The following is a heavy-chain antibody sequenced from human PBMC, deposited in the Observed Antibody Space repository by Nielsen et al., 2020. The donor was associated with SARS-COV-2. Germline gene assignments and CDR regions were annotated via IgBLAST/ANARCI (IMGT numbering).Heavy chain of an antibody. V-gene: IGHV3-30*02. J-gene: IGHJ6*02. Sequence: GESLKISCAASGFTFSSYAMHWVRQAPGKGLEWVAFIRYDGSNKYYADSVKGRFTISRDNSKNTLYLQMNSLRAEDTAVYYCAKRDLREYTAMARRYYGMDVWGQGTTVTVSS. CDR3: AKRDLREYTAMARRYYGMDV. CDR1: GFTFSSYA. CDR2: IRYDGSNK. D-gene: IGHD5-18*01.